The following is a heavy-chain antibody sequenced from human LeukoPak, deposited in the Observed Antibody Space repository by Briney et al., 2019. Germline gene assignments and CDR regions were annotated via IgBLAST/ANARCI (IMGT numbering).Heavy chain of an antibody. V-gene: IGHV3-23*01. Sequence: GGSLRLSCAASGFTFSSYAMSWVRQAPGKGLEWVSVISGGGGSTYYTDSVKGRFTISRDNSKNTLFLQMNSLRADDTAVYYCAKASEYSSVNWFDPWGQGTLVTVSS. D-gene: IGHD5-18*01. CDR3: AKASEYSSVNWFDP. CDR1: GFTFSSYA. CDR2: ISGGGGST. J-gene: IGHJ5*02.